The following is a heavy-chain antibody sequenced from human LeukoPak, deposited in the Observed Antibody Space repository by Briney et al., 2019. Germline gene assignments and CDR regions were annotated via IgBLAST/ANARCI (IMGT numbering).Heavy chain of an antibody. CDR3: ARQTRGVRGVITPVTLSY. CDR2: IYYSGST. J-gene: IGHJ4*02. CDR1: GGSISGSSYY. V-gene: IGHV4-39*01. D-gene: IGHD3-10*01. Sequence: PSETLSLTCTVSGGSISGSSYYWGWIRQPPGKALECIGSIYYSGSTYYNPSLKSRVTISVDTSKNQFSLKLSSVTAADTAVYYCARQTRGVRGVITPVTLSYWGQGTLVTVSS.